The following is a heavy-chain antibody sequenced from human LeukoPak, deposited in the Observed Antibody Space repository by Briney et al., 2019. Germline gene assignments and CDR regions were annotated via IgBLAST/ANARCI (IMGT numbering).Heavy chain of an antibody. J-gene: IGHJ6*02. Sequence: ASVKVSCKASGYTFTSYGISWVRQAPGQGLEWMGWISAYNGNTNYAQKLQGRVTMTTDTSTSTAYMELRSLRSDDTAVYYCARAVIGYSYGYYKDYYYGMDAWGQGTTVTVSS. CDR3: ARAVIGYSYGYYKDYYYGMDA. CDR1: GYTFTSYG. D-gene: IGHD5-18*01. CDR2: ISAYNGNT. V-gene: IGHV1-18*01.